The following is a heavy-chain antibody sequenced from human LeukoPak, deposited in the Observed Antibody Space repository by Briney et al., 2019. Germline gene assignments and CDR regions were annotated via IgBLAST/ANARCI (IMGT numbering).Heavy chain of an antibody. CDR1: GFTFSDAW. CDR3: TTNDAFDI. J-gene: IGHJ3*02. Sequence: GGSLRLSCAASGFTFSDAWMNWVRQAPGKGLEWVGRIKTETVGGATDYAAPVKGRFAISRDDSKNTVYLQMNSLKSEDSGVYYCTTNDAFDIWGQGTMVTVSS. CDR2: IKTETVGGAT. V-gene: IGHV3-15*01.